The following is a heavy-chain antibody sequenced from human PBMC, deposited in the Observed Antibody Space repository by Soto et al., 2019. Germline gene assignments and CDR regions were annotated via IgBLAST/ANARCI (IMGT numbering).Heavy chain of an antibody. CDR2: INVGNGNT. J-gene: IGHJ6*02. CDR1: GYTFTSYA. Sequence: ASVKVSCKASGYTFTSYAMHWVRQAPGQRLEWMGWINVGNGNTKYPQKFQGRVTITRDTSASTAYMELRSLRSEDTAVYCCAGTVAPDPWRHYFFGMEVRGQGTTVTVS. CDR3: AGTVAPDPWRHYFFGMEV. V-gene: IGHV1-3*01. D-gene: IGHD4-17*01.